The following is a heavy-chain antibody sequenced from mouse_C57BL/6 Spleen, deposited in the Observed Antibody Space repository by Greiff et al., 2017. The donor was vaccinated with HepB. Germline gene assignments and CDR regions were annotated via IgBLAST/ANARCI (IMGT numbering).Heavy chain of an antibody. CDR3: ARYDGYYGYYAMDY. J-gene: IGHJ4*01. CDR1: GYTFTSYW. CDR2: IHPNSGST. V-gene: IGHV1-64*01. D-gene: IGHD2-3*01. Sequence: VQLQQPGAELVKPGASVKLSCKASGYTFTSYWMHWVKQRPGQGLEWIGMIHPNSGSTNYNEKFKSKATLTVDKSSSTAYMQLSSLTSEDSAVYYCARYDGYYGYYAMDYWGQGTSVTVSS.